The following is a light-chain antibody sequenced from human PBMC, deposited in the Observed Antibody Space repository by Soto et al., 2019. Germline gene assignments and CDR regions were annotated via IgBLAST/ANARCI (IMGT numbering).Light chain of an antibody. CDR3: QTWGTGIPKV. CDR1: SGHSSCA. CDR2: FNTDGSH. V-gene: IGLV4-69*01. J-gene: IGLJ2*01. Sequence: QAVLTQAPSASASLGASVKLTCTLSSGHSSCAVAWHQQQPERGPRFLMRFNTDGSHTKGDGIPDRFSGSSSGTEYYLTISSLQSEDEADYYCQTWGTGIPKVFGGGTKLTVL.